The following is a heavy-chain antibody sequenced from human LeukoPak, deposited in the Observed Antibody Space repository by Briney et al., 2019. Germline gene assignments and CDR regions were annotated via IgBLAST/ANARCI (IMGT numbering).Heavy chain of an antibody. CDR1: GFTFSSYA. D-gene: IGHD2-15*01. J-gene: IGHJ1*01. V-gene: IGHV3-23*01. Sequence: PGGSLRLSCAASGFTFSSYAMSWVRQAPGKGREWVSAISGSGGSTYYADSVKGRFTISRDNSKNTLYLQMNSLRAEDTAVYYCAKDEYCSGGSCYPEYFQHWGQGTLVTVSS. CDR3: AKDEYCSGGSCYPEYFQH. CDR2: ISGSGGST.